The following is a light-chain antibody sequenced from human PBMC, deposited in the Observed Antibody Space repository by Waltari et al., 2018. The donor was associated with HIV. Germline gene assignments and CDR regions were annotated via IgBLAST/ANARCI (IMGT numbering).Light chain of an antibody. CDR3: CAYAGFSTYL. CDR1: SSDIGTYNL. Sequence: QSALTQSASVSASPGQSITISCTGSSSDIGTYNLVSWFQQHPGKAPRLLIYEVKNRPAWVSPRFSGSKSGNTASLTISGLQSADDADYHCCAYAGFSTYLFGPGTKVTVL. J-gene: IGLJ1*01. V-gene: IGLV2-23*02. CDR2: EVK.